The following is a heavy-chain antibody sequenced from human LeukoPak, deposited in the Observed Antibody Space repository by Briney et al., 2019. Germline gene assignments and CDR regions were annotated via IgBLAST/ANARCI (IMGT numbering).Heavy chain of an antibody. CDR1: GFTFSSYA. J-gene: IGHJ6*02. CDR3: AKLSGGDCYSSCYYDMDV. V-gene: IGHV3-23*01. CDR2: ISGGGRTT. Sequence: GGSLRLSCAASGFTFSSYAMSWVRQAPGKRLEWVSSISGGGRTTYYANSVKGRFTISRDNSKNTLYLQMNTLRAEDTAVYYCAKLSGGDCYSSCYYDMDVWGQGTTVTVSS. D-gene: IGHD2-21*02.